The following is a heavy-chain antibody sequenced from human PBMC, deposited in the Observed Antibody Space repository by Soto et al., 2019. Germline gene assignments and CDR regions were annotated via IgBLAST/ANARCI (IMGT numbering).Heavy chain of an antibody. CDR2: IRSKAYGGTT. V-gene: IGHV3-49*03. D-gene: IGHD3-22*01. J-gene: IGHJ4*02. CDR3: TRRDYYDSSGYYLDY. CDR1: GFTFGDYA. Sequence: HPGGSLRLSCTASGFTFGDYAMSWFRQAPGKGLEWVGFIRSKAYGGTTEYAASVKGRFTISRDDSKSIAYLQMNSLKTEDTAVYYCTRRDYYDSSGYYLDYWGQGTLVTVSA.